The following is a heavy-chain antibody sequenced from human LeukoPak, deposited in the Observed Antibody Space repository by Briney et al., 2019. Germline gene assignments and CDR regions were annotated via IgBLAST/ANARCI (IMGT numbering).Heavy chain of an antibody. J-gene: IGHJ4*02. CDR2: ISSSSSTI. D-gene: IGHD6-13*01. CDR3: ATGIQQQLVH. CDR1: GFTFSTYS. Sequence: PGGSLRLSCAASGFTFSTYSMNWVRQAPGKGLEWVSYISSSSSTIYYADSVKGRFTVSRDNANNSLYLQINRLRAEDTAIYYCATGIQQQLVHWGQGTLVTVSS. V-gene: IGHV3-48*01.